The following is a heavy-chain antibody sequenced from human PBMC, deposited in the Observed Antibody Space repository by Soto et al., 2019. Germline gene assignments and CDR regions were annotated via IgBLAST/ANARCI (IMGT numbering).Heavy chain of an antibody. Sequence: GESLKISCKGSGYSFTNYWIGWVRQMPGKDLEWMGIIYPGDSDTRYSPSFQGQVTISADKSINTAYLQWSSLKASDTAMYYCAKDLDYGGNSDLFAPWGQGTLVTVSX. CDR1: GYSFTNYW. D-gene: IGHD4-17*01. CDR2: IYPGDSDT. CDR3: AKDLDYGGNSDLFAP. J-gene: IGHJ5*02. V-gene: IGHV5-51*01.